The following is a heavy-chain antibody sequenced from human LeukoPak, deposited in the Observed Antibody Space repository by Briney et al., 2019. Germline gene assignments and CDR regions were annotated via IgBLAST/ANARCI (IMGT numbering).Heavy chain of an antibody. CDR2: IRYDGSNK. J-gene: IGHJ4*02. CDR1: GFTFSSYG. Sequence: GGSLRLSCAASGFTFSSYGVHWVRQAPGKGLEWVAFIRYDGSNKYYADSVKGRFTISRDNSKNTLYLQMNSLRADDTAVYYCARLDRETYCISTSCYVYWGQGTLVTVSS. CDR3: ARLDRETYCISTSCYVY. D-gene: IGHD2-2*01. V-gene: IGHV3-30*02.